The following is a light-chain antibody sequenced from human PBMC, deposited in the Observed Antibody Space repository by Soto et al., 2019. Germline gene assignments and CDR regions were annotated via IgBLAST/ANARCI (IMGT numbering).Light chain of an antibody. CDR1: SSDVGGYNY. Sequence: QSALTQPRSVSGSPGQSVTISCTGTSSDVGGYNYVSWYQQHPGKAPKLMIYDVSKRPSGVPDRFSGSKSGNPASLTISGLQAEDEVDYYCCSYAGSYTYVFGTGTKVTVL. V-gene: IGLV2-11*01. CDR3: CSYAGSYTYV. CDR2: DVS. J-gene: IGLJ1*01.